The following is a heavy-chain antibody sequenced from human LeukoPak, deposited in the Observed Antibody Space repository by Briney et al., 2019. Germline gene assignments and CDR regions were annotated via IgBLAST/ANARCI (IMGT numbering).Heavy chain of an antibody. J-gene: IGHJ6*02. D-gene: IGHD3-22*01. V-gene: IGHV4-31*03. CDR1: GGSISSGGYY. CDR3: ARDPFYYDSSDGMDV. Sequence: SETLSLTCTVSGGSISSGGYYWSWIRQHPGKGLEWIGYIYYSGSTYYNPSLKSRVTISVDTSKNQFSLKLSSVTAADTAEYYCARDPFYYDSSDGMDVWGQGTTVTVSS. CDR2: IYYSGST.